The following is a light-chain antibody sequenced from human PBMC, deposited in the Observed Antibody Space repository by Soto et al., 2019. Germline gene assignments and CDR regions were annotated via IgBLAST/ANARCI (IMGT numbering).Light chain of an antibody. CDR3: GSWDDTLSAVV. V-gene: IGLV1-51*01. Sequence: QSVLTQPPSVSAASGQKVIISCSGSIANIGSNYVSWYQQVPGTAPKLLLYDNFERPSGIPDRFSGSKSGTSAALGITGLQTGDEADYFCGSWDDTLSAVVFGGGTKLTVL. J-gene: IGLJ2*01. CDR1: IANIGSNY. CDR2: DNF.